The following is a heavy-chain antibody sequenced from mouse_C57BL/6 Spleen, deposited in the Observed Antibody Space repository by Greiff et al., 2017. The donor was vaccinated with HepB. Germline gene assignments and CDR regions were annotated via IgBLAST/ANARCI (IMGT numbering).Heavy chain of an antibody. D-gene: IGHD2-2*01. Sequence: EVQLVESGAELVRPGASVKLSCTASGFNIKDDYMHWVKQRPEQGLEWIGWIDPENGDTEYASKFQGKATITADTSSNTAYLQLSSLTSEDTAVYYCTTYGYDYGYWGQGTTLTVSS. CDR3: TTYGYDYGY. CDR2: IDPENGDT. CDR1: GFNIKDDY. V-gene: IGHV14-4*01. J-gene: IGHJ2*01.